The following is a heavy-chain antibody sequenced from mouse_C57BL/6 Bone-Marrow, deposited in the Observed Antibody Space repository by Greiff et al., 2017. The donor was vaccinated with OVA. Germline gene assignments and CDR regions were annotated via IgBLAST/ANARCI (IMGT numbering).Heavy chain of an antibody. J-gene: IGHJ1*03. Sequence: QVQLQQSGAELARPGASVKLSCKASGYTFTSYGISWVKQRPGQGLEWIGEIYPRSGNTYYNEKFKGKATLTADQSSSTAYMELSSLTSEDSAFYVCAILWYYDWYFDDWGTGTTVTVSS. CDR1: GYTFTSYG. D-gene: IGHD2-1*01. CDR2: IYPRSGNT. V-gene: IGHV1-81*01. CDR3: AILWYYDWYFDD.